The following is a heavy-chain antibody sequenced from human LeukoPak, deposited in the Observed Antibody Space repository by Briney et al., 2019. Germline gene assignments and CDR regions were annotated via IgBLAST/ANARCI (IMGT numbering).Heavy chain of an antibody. CDR1: GGTFSSYA. CDR3: ARDRGDIVVVRGAFDI. D-gene: IGHD2-2*01. J-gene: IGHJ3*02. Sequence: SVKVSCKASGGTFSSYAISWVRQAPGLGLEWMGGIIPIFGTANYAQKFQGRVTITVDESTSTAYMELSSLRSEDTAVYYCARDRGDIVVVRGAFDIWGQGTMVTVSS. CDR2: IIPIFGTA. V-gene: IGHV1-69*13.